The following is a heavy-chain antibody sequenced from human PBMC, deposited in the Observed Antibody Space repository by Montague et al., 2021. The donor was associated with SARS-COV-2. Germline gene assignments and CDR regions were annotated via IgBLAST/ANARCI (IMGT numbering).Heavy chain of an antibody. V-gene: IGHV4-59*01. CDR3: ARSLDPSGTYYLAY. J-gene: IGHJ4*02. CDR1: GGSIRSYY. D-gene: IGHD3-10*01. Sequence: SETLSLTCSVSGGSIRSYYWSWLRQPPGKGLEWIGHIHYSGSTNYSPSFKSRVTISIDTPKNQFSLKLSSVTAADTAVYYCARSLDPSGTYYLAYWGQGTLVTVSS. CDR2: IHYSGST.